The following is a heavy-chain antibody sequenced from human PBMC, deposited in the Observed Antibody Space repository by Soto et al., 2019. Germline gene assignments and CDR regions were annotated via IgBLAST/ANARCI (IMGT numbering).Heavy chain of an antibody. CDR3: ARDLGGAIDY. Sequence: QVQLVESGGGVVQPGRSLRLSCAASGFTFSSYAMHWVRQAPGKGLEWVAVISYDGSNKYYADSVKGRFTISRDNSKNTLYLQMHSLRAEDTAVYYCARDLGGAIDYWGQGTLVTVSS. CDR1: GFTFSSYA. J-gene: IGHJ4*02. D-gene: IGHD3-16*01. V-gene: IGHV3-30-3*01. CDR2: ISYDGSNK.